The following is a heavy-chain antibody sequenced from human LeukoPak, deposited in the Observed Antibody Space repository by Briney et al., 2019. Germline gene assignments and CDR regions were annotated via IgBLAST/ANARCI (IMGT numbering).Heavy chain of an antibody. Sequence: ASVKVSCKASGYTFTSYGISWVRQAPGQGLEWMGWISAYNGNTNYAQKLQGRVTMTTDTSTSTAYMELRSLRSDDTAVYYCARGGSSYCSGGSCYPLPRPFDYGGQGTLVTVSS. CDR2: ISAYNGNT. J-gene: IGHJ4*02. CDR1: GYTFTSYG. V-gene: IGHV1-18*01. D-gene: IGHD2-15*01. CDR3: ARGGSSYCSGGSCYPLPRPFDY.